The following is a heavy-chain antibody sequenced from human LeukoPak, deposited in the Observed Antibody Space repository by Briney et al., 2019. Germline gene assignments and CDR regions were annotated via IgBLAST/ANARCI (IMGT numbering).Heavy chain of an antibody. CDR3: ARGGWVRGVITRTGLDY. Sequence: ASVKVSCKASGYTFTGYHMHWVRQAPGQGLEWMGWINPNSGGTNYARKFQGRVTMTRDTSISTAYMELSRLRSDDTAVYYCARGGWVRGVITRTGLDYWGQGILVTVSS. CDR1: GYTFTGYH. V-gene: IGHV1-2*02. J-gene: IGHJ4*02. D-gene: IGHD3-10*01. CDR2: INPNSGGT.